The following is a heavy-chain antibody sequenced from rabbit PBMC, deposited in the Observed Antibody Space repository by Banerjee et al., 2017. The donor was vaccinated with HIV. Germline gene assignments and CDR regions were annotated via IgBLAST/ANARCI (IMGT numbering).Heavy chain of an antibody. Sequence: QEPLVESGGGLVKPEGSLTLTCTASGFSLSSNAMCWVRQAPGKGLEWIGCIYAADGSTDYASWAKGRFSISKTSSTTVTLQMTSLTAADTATYFCARKLSLWGQGTLVTVS. CDR1: GFSLSSNA. CDR3: ARKLSL. V-gene: IGHV1S45*01. D-gene: IGHD7-1*01. J-gene: IGHJ3*01. CDR2: IYAADGST.